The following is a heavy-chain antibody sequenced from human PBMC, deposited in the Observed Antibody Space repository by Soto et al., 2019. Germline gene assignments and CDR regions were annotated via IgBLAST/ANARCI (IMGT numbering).Heavy chain of an antibody. V-gene: IGHV3-48*01. J-gene: IGHJ4*02. CDR1: GFTFSSYS. Sequence: EVQLVESGGGLVQPGGSLRLSCAASGFTFSSYSMNWVRQAPGKGLEWVSYISSSSSTIYYADSVKGRFTISRDNAKNSLYLQMNSLRAEGTAVYYCARETMITFGAVWGQGTLVTVSS. CDR3: ARETMITFGAV. D-gene: IGHD3-16*01. CDR2: ISSSSSTI.